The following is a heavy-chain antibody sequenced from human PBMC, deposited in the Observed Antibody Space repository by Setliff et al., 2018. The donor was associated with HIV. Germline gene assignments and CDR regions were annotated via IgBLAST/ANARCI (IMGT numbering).Heavy chain of an antibody. J-gene: IGHJ6*03. D-gene: IGHD3-3*01. CDR2: IYFSGST. V-gene: IGHV4-59*13. CDR3: ARDRVHNPSYNFWSGPTNYYYYMDV. Sequence: SETLSLTCTVSGVSISDYYWSWIRQPPGKGLEWIGYIYFSGSTNYNPSLRSRVTMSLDTSKSQFSLKLSSVTAADTAVYYCARDRVHNPSYNFWSGPTNYYYYMDVWGKGTTVTVSS. CDR1: GVSISDYY.